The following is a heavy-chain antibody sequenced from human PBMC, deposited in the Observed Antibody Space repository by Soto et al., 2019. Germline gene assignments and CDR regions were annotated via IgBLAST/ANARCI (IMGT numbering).Heavy chain of an antibody. D-gene: IGHD3-10*01. CDR2: IYYTGST. CDR1: GASINSGGHY. CDR3: ARDNTYYFGSGSPTLIY. V-gene: IGHV4-31*03. J-gene: IGHJ1*01. Sequence: SETLSLTCTVSGASINSGGHYWTWIRQPPGRGLEWIGYIYYTGSTYYNPSLRSRVTMSVDTSKNQFSLNLTSVTAADTAVYYCARDNTYYFGSGSPTLIYWGLGTLVTVSS.